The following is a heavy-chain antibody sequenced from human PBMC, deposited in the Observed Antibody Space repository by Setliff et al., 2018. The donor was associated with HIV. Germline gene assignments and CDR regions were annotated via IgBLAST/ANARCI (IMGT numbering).Heavy chain of an antibody. CDR2: IYHSGGT. D-gene: IGHD3-3*01. J-gene: IGHJ4*02. V-gene: IGHV4-38-2*01. CDR3: ARVPFTTGFDY. CDR1: GYSISSGYY. Sequence: KPSETLSLTCAVSGYSISSGYYWGWIRQPPGRGLEWIGNIYHSGGTHYNPSLRSRVTISVDTSKNHFSLKLSSVTAADTAVFYCARVPFTTGFDYWGQGILVTV.